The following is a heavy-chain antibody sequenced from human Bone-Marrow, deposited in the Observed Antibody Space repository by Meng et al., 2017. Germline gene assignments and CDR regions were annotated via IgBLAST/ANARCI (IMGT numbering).Heavy chain of an antibody. Sequence: ASVKVSCKASGGTFSSYAISWVRQAPGQGLEWMGWINPNSGGTNYAQKFQGRVTMTRDTSISTAYMELSRLRSDDTAVYYCARDSGSYLGRGFGDYWGQGTLVTVSS. CDR2: INPNSGGT. CDR1: GGTFSSYA. V-gene: IGHV1-2*02. D-gene: IGHD1-26*01. CDR3: ARDSGSYLGRGFGDY. J-gene: IGHJ4*02.